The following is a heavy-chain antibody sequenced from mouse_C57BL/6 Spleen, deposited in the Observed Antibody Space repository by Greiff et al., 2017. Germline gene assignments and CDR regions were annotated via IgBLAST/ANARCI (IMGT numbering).Heavy chain of an antibody. CDR3: ARGDYSTLRGPWFAY. D-gene: IGHD2-5*01. CDR2: INPNNGGT. CDR1: GYTFTDYN. Sequence: EVQLVESGPELVKPGASVKMSCKASGYTFTDYNMHWVKQSHGKSLEWIGYINPNNGGTSYNQKFKGKATLTVNKSSSTAYMELRSLTSEDSAVYYCARGDYSTLRGPWFAYWGQGTLVTVSA. V-gene: IGHV1-22*01. J-gene: IGHJ3*01.